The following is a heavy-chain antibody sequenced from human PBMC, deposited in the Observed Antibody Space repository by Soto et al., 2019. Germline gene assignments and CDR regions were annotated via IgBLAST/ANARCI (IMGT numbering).Heavy chain of an antibody. J-gene: IGHJ5*02. CDR2: INAGNGNT. Sequence: QVQLVQSGAEVKKPGASVKVSCKASGYTFTSYAMHWVRQAPGQRIEGMGWINAGNGNTKYSKKFQGRVTVTRDTSASTAYMELSSLRSEDTAVYYSARAKYWFDPWGQGTLVTVSS. V-gene: IGHV1-3*01. CDR3: ARAKYWFDP. CDR1: GYTFTSYA.